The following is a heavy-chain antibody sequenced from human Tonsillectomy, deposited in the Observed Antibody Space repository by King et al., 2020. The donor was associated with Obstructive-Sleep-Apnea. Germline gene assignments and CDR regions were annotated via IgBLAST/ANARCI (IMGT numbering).Heavy chain of an antibody. J-gene: IGHJ5*02. D-gene: IGHD6-19*01. CDR1: GGSISSSSYY. CDR2: IYYIGGT. V-gene: IGHV4-39*07. CDR3: ARVPYITGWSGWFDP. Sequence: LQLQESGPGLVKPSETLSLTCTVSGGSISSSSYYLGWIRQPPGKGLEWIGSIYYIGGTNHNPSLNSPVTISIDTSKNQFSLKLSSVTAADTAVYYCARVPYITGWSGWFDPWGQGTLVTVSS.